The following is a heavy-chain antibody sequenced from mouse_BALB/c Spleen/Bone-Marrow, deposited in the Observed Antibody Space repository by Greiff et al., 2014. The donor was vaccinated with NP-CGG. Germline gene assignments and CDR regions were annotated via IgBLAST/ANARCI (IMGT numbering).Heavy chain of an antibody. CDR2: ISRKANNHAT. CDR3: ARRLRRRGNFYAMDY. CDR1: GFTFSDAW. V-gene: IGHV6-6*01. J-gene: IGHJ4*01. D-gene: IGHD2-4*01. Sequence: EVQLVESGGGLVQPGGSMKLSCAASGFTFSDAWMDWVRQTPEKGLGWVGEISRKANNHATYYTESVKERFTVSRDHSESSVYLQMNRLGAEDTGIYYCARRLRRRGNFYAMDYWGQGTSVTVSS.